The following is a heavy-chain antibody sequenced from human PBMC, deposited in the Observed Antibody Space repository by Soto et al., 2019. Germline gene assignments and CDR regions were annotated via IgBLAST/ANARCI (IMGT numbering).Heavy chain of an antibody. CDR3: SGCSGGACHQYYCMDV. D-gene: IGHD2-15*01. CDR1: GFTFSSCT. V-gene: IGHV3-21*01. Sequence: EVHLVESGGGLVKPGGSLRLSCAVSGFTFSSCTMNWVRPAPGKGLEWVSSISPSTSHIYYADSVKVRFTISRDNSKNSLFLQMNSLRAEETAVYYCSGCSGGACHQYYCMDVWGQGTTVTVSS. J-gene: IGHJ6*02. CDR2: ISPSTSHI.